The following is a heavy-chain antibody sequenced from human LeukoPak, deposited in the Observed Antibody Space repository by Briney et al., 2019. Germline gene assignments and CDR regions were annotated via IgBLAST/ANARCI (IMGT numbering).Heavy chain of an antibody. Sequence: NPSETLSLTCAVYGGSFSAYYWSWIRQPPGKGLEWIGEINHSGSTSYNPSLKSRVTKSVDTSKNQFSLKLSSVTAADTAVYYCARGLEDYGDYFDYWGQGTLVTVSS. V-gene: IGHV4-34*01. CDR3: ARGLEDYGDYFDY. CDR1: GGSFSAYY. CDR2: INHSGST. D-gene: IGHD4-17*01. J-gene: IGHJ4*02.